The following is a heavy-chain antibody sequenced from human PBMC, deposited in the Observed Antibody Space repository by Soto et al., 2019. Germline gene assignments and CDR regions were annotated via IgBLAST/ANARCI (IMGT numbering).Heavy chain of an antibody. CDR2: INAGNGNT. V-gene: IGHV1-3*01. D-gene: IGHD2-2*01. Sequence: ASGKVSCKASGYTFTSYAMHWVRQAPGQRLERMGWINAGNGNTKYSQKFQGRVTITRDTSASTAYMELSSLRSEDTAVYYCARDREVVVPAAIYYYYYYMDVWGKGTTVTVSS. CDR3: ARDREVVVPAAIYYYYYYMDV. J-gene: IGHJ6*03. CDR1: GYTFTSYA.